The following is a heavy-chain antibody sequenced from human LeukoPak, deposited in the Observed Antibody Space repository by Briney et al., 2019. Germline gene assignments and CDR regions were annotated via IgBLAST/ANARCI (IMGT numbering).Heavy chain of an antibody. Sequence: GGSLRLSCAASGFTFSSYGMHWVRQAPGKGLEWVAVISYDGSNKYYADSVKGRFTISRDNSKNTLYLQMNSLRAEDTAVYYCAKDPGTPVDYWGQGTLATVSS. J-gene: IGHJ4*02. CDR3: AKDPGTPVDY. V-gene: IGHV3-30*18. D-gene: IGHD1-1*01. CDR2: ISYDGSNK. CDR1: GFTFSSYG.